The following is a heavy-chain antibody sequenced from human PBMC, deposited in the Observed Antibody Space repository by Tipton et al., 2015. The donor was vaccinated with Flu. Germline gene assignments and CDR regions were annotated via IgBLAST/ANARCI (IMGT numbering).Heavy chain of an antibody. CDR1: SGSIRSINYF. Sequence: GLVKPSETLSLTCTVSSGSIRSINYFCAWIRQPPGKRLELIGSIYPSGTTYYNPSLKSRVTISVDTSKSQFSLKLRSVTAADTAVYYCARLSYYDVDLRNFYFDYWGLGALVTVSS. D-gene: IGHD3-10*02. CDR3: ARLSYYDVDLRNFYFDY. J-gene: IGHJ4*02. CDR2: IYPSGTT. V-gene: IGHV4-39*01.